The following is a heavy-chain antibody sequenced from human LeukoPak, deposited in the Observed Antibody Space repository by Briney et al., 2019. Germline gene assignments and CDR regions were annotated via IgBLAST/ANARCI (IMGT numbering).Heavy chain of an antibody. D-gene: IGHD2-15*01. Sequence: VASVKVSCTASGYTFTSYDINWVRQATGQGLEWMGWMNPNSGNTGYAQKFQGRVTMTRNTSISTAYMELSSLRSEDTAVYYCARAAKRYCSGGSCYSGYWGQGTLVTVSS. CDR1: GYTFTSYD. CDR2: MNPNSGNT. J-gene: IGHJ4*02. CDR3: ARAAKRYCSGGSCYSGY. V-gene: IGHV1-8*01.